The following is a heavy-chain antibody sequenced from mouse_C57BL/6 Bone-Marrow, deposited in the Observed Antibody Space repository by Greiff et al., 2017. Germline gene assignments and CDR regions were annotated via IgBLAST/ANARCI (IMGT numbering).Heavy chain of an antibody. CDR1: GFTFSSYA. V-gene: IGHV5-4*03. CDR2: ISDGGSYT. J-gene: IGHJ2*01. Sequence: DVKLVESGGGLVKPGGSLKLSCAASGFTFSSYAMSWVRQTPEKRLEWVATISDGGSYTYYPDNVKGRFTISRDNAKNNLYLQMSHLKSEDTAMYYCARGSPTMSTTYFDYWGQGTTLTVSS. CDR3: ARGSPTMSTTYFDY. D-gene: IGHD2-4*01.